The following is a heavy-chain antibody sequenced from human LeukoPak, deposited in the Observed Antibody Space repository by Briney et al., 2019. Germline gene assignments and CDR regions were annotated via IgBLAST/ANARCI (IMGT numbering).Heavy chain of an antibody. J-gene: IGHJ6*02. Sequence: SVNVSCKASGGTFSSYAISWVRQAPGQGLEWMGGIIPIFGTANYAQKFQGRVTITADESTSTAYMELSSLRSEDTAVYYCAGFPGAYDYYYGMDVWGQGTTVTVSS. CDR1: GGTFSSYA. CDR2: IIPIFGTA. V-gene: IGHV1-69*01. D-gene: IGHD1-26*01. CDR3: AGFPGAYDYYYGMDV.